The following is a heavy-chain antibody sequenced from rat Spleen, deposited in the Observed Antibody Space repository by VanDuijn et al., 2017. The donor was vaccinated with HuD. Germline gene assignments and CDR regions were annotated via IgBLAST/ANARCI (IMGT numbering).Heavy chain of an antibody. CDR1: GFTFSDYY. CDR3: ARRGFLSDWYFDF. J-gene: IGHJ1*01. D-gene: IGHD4-4*01. V-gene: IGHV5-7*01. Sequence: EVQLVESGGGLVQPGRSLKLSCAASGFTFSDYYMAWVRQAPTKGLEWVAIISYDGSSTSYRDSGKGRFTISRNNAKGTLYLQMDSLRSEDTATYFCARRGFLSDWYFDFWGPGTMVTVSS. CDR2: ISYDGSST.